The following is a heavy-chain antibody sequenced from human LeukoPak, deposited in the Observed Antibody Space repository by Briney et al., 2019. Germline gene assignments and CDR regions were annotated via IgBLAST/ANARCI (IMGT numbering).Heavy chain of an antibody. CDR1: GFTFSSYG. Sequence: EGSLRLSCAASGFTFSSYGMHWVRQAPGKGLEWVSSISYTGTYIYYADSVKGRFTISRDNAQNSLYLQMNSLRAEDTAIYYCVRDRGTYRPIDYWGQGTLVTVSS. D-gene: IGHD1-26*01. CDR2: ISYTGTYI. J-gene: IGHJ4*02. V-gene: IGHV3-21*04. CDR3: VRDRGTYRPIDY.